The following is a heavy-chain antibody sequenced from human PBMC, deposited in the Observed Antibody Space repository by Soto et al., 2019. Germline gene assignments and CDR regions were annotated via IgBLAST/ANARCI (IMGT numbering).Heavy chain of an antibody. Sequence: PGGSLRLSCAASGFTFSSYSMNWVRQAPGKGLEWVSSISSSSSYIYYADSVKGRFTISRDNAKNSLYLQMNSLRAEDTAVYYCARDLSRRAARSLDFDYWGQGTLVTVSS. D-gene: IGHD6-13*01. CDR2: ISSSSSYI. CDR1: GFTFSSYS. J-gene: IGHJ4*02. V-gene: IGHV3-21*01. CDR3: ARDLSRRAARSLDFDY.